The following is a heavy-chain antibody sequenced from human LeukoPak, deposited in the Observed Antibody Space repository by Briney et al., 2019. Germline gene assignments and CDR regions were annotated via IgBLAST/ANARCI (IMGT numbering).Heavy chain of an antibody. CDR2: INHSGST. D-gene: IGHD3-10*01. J-gene: IGHJ3*02. V-gene: IGHV4-34*01. Sequence: SETLSLTCAVYGGSFSGYCWSWIRQPPGKGLEWIGEINHSGSTNYNPSLKSRVTISVDTSKNQFSLKLSSVTAADTAAYYCARIDHYYYGSGSYYKTSKDAFDIWGQRTMVTVSS. CDR1: GGSFSGYC. CDR3: ARIDHYYYGSGSYYKTSKDAFDI.